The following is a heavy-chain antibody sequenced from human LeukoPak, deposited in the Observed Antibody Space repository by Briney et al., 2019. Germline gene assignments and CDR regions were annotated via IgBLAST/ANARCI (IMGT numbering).Heavy chain of an antibody. Sequence: SETLSLTCTVSGDSINSGGYYWSWIRQHPGKGLEWIGHIYYSGSTYYSPSLRSRVTISVDTSKNQFSLKLSSVTAADTAVYYCARRGSEDTSSYFDYWGQGTLVTVSS. D-gene: IGHD2-2*01. V-gene: IGHV4-31*03. J-gene: IGHJ4*02. CDR3: ARRGSEDTSSYFDY. CDR1: GDSINSGGYY. CDR2: IYYSGST.